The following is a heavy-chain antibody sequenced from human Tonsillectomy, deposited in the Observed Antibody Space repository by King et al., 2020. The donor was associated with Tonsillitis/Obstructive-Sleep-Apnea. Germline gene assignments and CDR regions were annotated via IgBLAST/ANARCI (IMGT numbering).Heavy chain of an antibody. Sequence: VQLQESGPGLVKPSETLSLTCTVSGGSISSYYWSWIRQPPGRGLECIGYIYYSWGTYYNPPLKSRVTISVDTSKNQFSLKLSSVTAADTAVYYCASYYDFWSGYPYWGQGTLVTVSS. D-gene: IGHD3-3*01. V-gene: IGHV4-59*01. CDR1: GGSISSYY. CDR2: IYYSWGT. J-gene: IGHJ4*02. CDR3: ASYYDFWSGYPY.